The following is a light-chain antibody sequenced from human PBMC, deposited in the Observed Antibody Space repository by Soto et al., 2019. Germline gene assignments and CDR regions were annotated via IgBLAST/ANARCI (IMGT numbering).Light chain of an antibody. Sequence: DIQMTQSPSSLSASVGDRVTITCRASQGISNYLAWYQQIPGKVPKLLISAASTLQSGVPSRFSGSGSGPDFTLTISSLQPEDVATYYCQKYTNVPAFGGGTKVEIK. CDR2: AAS. CDR1: QGISNY. CDR3: QKYTNVPA. V-gene: IGKV1-27*01. J-gene: IGKJ4*01.